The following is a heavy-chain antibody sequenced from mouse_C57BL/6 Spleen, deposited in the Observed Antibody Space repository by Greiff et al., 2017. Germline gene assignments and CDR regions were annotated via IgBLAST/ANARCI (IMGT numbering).Heavy chain of an antibody. V-gene: IGHV5-16*01. J-gene: IGHJ1*03. Sequence: VQLVESEGGLVQPGSSMKLSCTASGFTFSDYYMAWVRQVPEKGLEWVANINYDGSSTYYLDSLKSRFIISRDNAKNILYLQMSSLKSEDTATYYCARDGGGLRRYFDVWSTGTTVTVSS. CDR3: ARDGGGLRRYFDV. CDR2: INYDGSST. CDR1: GFTFSDYY. D-gene: IGHD2-4*01.